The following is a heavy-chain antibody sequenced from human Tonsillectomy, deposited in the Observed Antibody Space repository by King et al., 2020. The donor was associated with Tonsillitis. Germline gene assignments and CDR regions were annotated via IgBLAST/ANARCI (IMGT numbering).Heavy chain of an antibody. CDR2: ISYDGSNE. CDR1: GFTFSSYG. D-gene: IGHD3-22*01. J-gene: IGHJ4*02. CDR3: ASGPYDSSGYYYSY. Sequence: VQLVESGGGVVQPGRSLRLSCAASGFTFSSYGMHWVRQAPGKGLEWVAIISYDGSNEYYADSVKGRFTISRDNSKNTLYLQMNSLRAEDTAVYYCASGPYDSSGYYYSYWGQGTLVTVSS. V-gene: IGHV3-30*03.